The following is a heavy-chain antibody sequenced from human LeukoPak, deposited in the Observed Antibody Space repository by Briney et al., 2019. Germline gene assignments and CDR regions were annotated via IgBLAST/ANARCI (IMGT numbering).Heavy chain of an antibody. Sequence: GGSLRLSCAASGFTFSSYSMNWVRQAPGKGLEWVSSISSSSSYIYYADSVKGRLTISRDNAKNSLYLQMNSLRAEDTAVYYCASGTKQWLVEYYYYYYMDVWGKGTTVTISS. CDR1: GFTFSSYS. J-gene: IGHJ6*03. CDR3: ASGTKQWLVEYYYYYYMDV. D-gene: IGHD6-19*01. V-gene: IGHV3-21*01. CDR2: ISSSSSYI.